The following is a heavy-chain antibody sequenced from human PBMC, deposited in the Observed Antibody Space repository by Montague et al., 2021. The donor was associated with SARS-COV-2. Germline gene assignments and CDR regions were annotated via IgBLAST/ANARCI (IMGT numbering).Heavy chain of an antibody. CDR3: ARHVYDILTGYYTYWYFDL. CDR1: GGSISSSSYY. J-gene: IGHJ2*01. D-gene: IGHD3-9*01. CDR2: IYYSGST. V-gene: IGHV4-39*01. Sequence: SETLSLTCTVSGGSISSSSYYWGWIRQPPGKGLEWIGSIYYSGSTYYNPSLKSRVTTSVDTSKNQFSLKLSSVTAADTAVYYCARHVYDILTGYYTYWYFDLWVRGTLVTVSS.